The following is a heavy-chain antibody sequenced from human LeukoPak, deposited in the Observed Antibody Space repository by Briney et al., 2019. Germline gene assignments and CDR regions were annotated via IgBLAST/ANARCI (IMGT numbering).Heavy chain of an antibody. CDR1: GFTFSSYS. V-gene: IGHV3-74*01. CDR3: ARTEYCSPTSCKYASF. Sequence: GGSLRLSCAASGFTFSSYSMNWVRQAPGKGLVWVSQINSDGSSTNYADSVKGRFTISRDNAKNTLYLQMNSLRAEDTAVYYCARTEYCSPTSCKYASFWGQGTMVTVSS. CDR2: INSDGSST. D-gene: IGHD2-2*01. J-gene: IGHJ3*01.